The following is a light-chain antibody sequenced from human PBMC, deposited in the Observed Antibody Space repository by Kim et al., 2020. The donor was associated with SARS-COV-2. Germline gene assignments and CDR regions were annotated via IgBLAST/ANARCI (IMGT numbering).Light chain of an antibody. Sequence: EIVLTQSPGPLSLSPGERATLSCRASQSVSSSYLAWYQQKPGQAPRLLIYGASSRATGIPDRFSGSGSGTDFTLTISRLEPEDFAVYYCQQYGGSPYTFGQGTKLEI. V-gene: IGKV3-20*01. CDR3: QQYGGSPYT. J-gene: IGKJ2*01. CDR2: GAS. CDR1: QSVSSSY.